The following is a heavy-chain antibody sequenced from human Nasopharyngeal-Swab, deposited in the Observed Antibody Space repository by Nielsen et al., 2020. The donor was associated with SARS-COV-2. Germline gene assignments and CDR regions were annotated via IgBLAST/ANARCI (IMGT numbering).Heavy chain of an antibody. V-gene: IGHV3-48*03. CDR2: ISSSGGTI. D-gene: IGHD6-19*01. Sequence: GESLKISCAASGFTFSSYEMNWVRQAPGKGLEWVSYISSSGGTIYYADSVKGRFTISRDNARNSLYLQMNSLRDEDTAVYYCAREVAGMDHWGQGTLVTVSS. J-gene: IGHJ4*02. CDR1: GFTFSSYE. CDR3: AREVAGMDH.